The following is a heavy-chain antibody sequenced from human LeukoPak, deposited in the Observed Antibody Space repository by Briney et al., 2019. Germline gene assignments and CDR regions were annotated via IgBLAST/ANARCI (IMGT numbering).Heavy chain of an antibody. CDR1: GYTFTAYY. J-gene: IGHJ4*02. Sequence: ASVKVSCKASGYTFTAYYIHWVRQAPGQGLEWMGWIKPNSGGTKYAQNFQGRVTLTKDTSINTAYMELSRLRSDDTAIYYCTRDSLPGIIASIFDSWGQGTPVTVSS. V-gene: IGHV1-2*02. D-gene: IGHD3-10*01. CDR3: TRDSLPGIIASIFDS. CDR2: IKPNSGGT.